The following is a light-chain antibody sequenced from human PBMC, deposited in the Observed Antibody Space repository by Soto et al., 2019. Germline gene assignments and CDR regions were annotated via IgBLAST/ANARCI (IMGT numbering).Light chain of an antibody. CDR2: ENT. V-gene: IGLV1-51*01. Sequence: QSVLTQPPSVSAAPGEKVTISCSGSSSDIGRHHVSWYQQLPGTAPKLLIYENTKRPSGIPDRFSGSKSGTSATLGITGRQTGDEADYYCGTWDTSLSRVFGTGTKLTVL. CDR1: SSDIGRHH. J-gene: IGLJ1*01. CDR3: GTWDTSLSRV.